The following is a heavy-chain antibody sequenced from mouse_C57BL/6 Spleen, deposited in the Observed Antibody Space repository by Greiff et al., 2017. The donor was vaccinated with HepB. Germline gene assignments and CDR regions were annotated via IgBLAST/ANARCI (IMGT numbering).Heavy chain of an antibody. CDR2: ISSGGSYT. CDR1: GFTFSSYG. V-gene: IGHV5-6*01. CDR3: ARQGITTVVSYWYFDV. Sequence: EVQGVESGGDLVKPGGSLKLSCAASGFTFSSYGMSWVRRTPDKRLEWVATISSGGSYTYYPDSVKGRFTISRDNAKNTLYLQMSSLKSEDTAMYYCARQGITTVVSYWYFDVWGTGTTVTVSS. J-gene: IGHJ1*03. D-gene: IGHD1-1*01.